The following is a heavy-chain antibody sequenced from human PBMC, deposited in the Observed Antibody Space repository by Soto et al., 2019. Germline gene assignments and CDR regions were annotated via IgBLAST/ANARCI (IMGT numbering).Heavy chain of an antibody. J-gene: IGHJ4*02. CDR1: GYTFTSYY. D-gene: IGHD6-19*01. CDR2: INPSGGST. CDR3: ARVVGDSSGWSRSHIDY. V-gene: IGHV1-46*03. Sequence: ASVKVSCKASGYTFTSYYMHWVRQAPGQGLEWMGIINPSGGSTSYAQKFQGRVTMTRDTSTSTVYMELSSLRSEDTAVYYCARVVGDSSGWSRSHIDYWGQGTLVTVSS.